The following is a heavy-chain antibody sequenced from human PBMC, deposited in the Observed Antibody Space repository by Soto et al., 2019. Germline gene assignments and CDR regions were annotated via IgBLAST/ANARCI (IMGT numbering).Heavy chain of an antibody. J-gene: IGHJ3*02. CDR2: IIPIFGTA. D-gene: IGHD6-6*01. CDR3: AGYSSSSGPLGAFDI. V-gene: IGHV1-69*13. CDR1: GGTFSSYA. Sequence: ASVKVSCKASGGTFSSYAISWVRQAPGQGLEWMGGIIPIFGTANYAQKFQGRVTTTADESKSTAYMELSSLRSEDTAVYYCAGYSSSSGPLGAFDIWGQGTMVTVSS.